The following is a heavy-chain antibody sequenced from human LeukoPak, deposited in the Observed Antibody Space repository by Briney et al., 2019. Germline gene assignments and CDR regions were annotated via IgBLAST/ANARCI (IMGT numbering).Heavy chain of an antibody. V-gene: IGHV3-15*01. CDR2: IKSKTDGGTT. J-gene: IGHJ4*02. CDR3: TTDLNFWSGYSPAPTDY. CDR1: GFTFSNAW. Sequence: GGSLRLSCAASGFTFSNAWMSWVRQAPGKGLEWVGRIKSKTDGGTTDYAAPVKGRFTISRDDSKNTLYLQMNSLKTEDTAVYYCTTDLNFWSGYSPAPTDYWGQGTLVTVSS. D-gene: IGHD3-3*01.